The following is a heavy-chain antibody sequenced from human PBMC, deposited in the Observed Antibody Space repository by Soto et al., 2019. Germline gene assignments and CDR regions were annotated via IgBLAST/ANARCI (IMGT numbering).Heavy chain of an antibody. V-gene: IGHV1-69*01. CDR3: ARSPDILTGYYHFDY. CDR1: GGTFSSYA. CDR2: IIPIFGTA. Sequence: QVQLVQSGAEVKKPGSSVKVSCKASGGTFSSYAISWVRQAPGQGLEWMGGIIPIFGTANYAQKFQGRVTINAEESTSTAYMELSSLRSEDTAVYYCARSPDILTGYYHFDYWGQGTLVTVSS. J-gene: IGHJ4*02. D-gene: IGHD3-9*01.